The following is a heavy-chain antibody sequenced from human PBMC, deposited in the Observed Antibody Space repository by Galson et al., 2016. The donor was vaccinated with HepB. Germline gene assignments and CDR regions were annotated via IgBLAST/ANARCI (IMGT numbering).Heavy chain of an antibody. Sequence: SVKVSCKASGYTFTDYYMHWVRQAPGQGLEWMGWINPNTGGTNYAQKFQGRVTLTRETSLSTAYMELSRLKSDDTAVYYCAKPYGGLRMGYYYGMDVWGQGTTVTVSS. CDR2: INPNTGGT. V-gene: IGHV1-2*02. CDR1: GYTFTDYY. D-gene: IGHD4-23*01. CDR3: AKPYGGLRMGYYYGMDV. J-gene: IGHJ6*02.